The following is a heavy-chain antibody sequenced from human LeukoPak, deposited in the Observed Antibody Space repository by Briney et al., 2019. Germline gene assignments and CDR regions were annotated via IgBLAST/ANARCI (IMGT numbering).Heavy chain of an antibody. J-gene: IGHJ6*03. V-gene: IGHV3-23*01. CDR3: AKPPSWDSSGYYYYYYYYMDV. Sequence: GGSLRLSCAASGFTFSSYAMSWVRQAPGKGLEWVSAISGSGGSTYYADSVKGRFTISRDNSKNTLYLQMNSLRAEDTAVYYCAKPPSWDSSGYYYYYYYYMDVWGKGTTVTVSS. CDR1: GFTFSSYA. CDR2: ISGSGGST. D-gene: IGHD3-22*01.